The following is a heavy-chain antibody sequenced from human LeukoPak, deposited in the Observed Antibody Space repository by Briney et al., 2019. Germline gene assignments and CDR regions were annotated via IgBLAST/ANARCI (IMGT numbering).Heavy chain of an antibody. CDR1: GFTFSSYA. V-gene: IGHV3-23*01. D-gene: IGHD4-17*01. CDR2: ISDSGDGT. Sequence: GGSLRLSCAASGFTFSSYAMTWVRQAPGKGLEWVSGISDSGDGTYYADSVKGRFTISRDDSKNTLYLQMNSLRDEDTALYYCATGLPPASGGQEPLFTVSS. CDR3: ATGLPPAS. J-gene: IGHJ4*02.